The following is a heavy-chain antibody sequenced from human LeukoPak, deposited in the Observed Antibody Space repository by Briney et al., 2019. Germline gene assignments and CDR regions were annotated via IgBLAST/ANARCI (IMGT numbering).Heavy chain of an antibody. CDR1: GGSFSGYY. D-gene: IGHD5-18*01. V-gene: IGHV4-34*01. CDR3: ARMDTAMVSGLGY. CDR2: INHSGST. J-gene: IGHJ4*02. Sequence: SETLSITCAVYGGSFSGYYWSWIRQPPGKGLEWIGEINHSGSTNYNPSLKSRVTISVDTSKNQFSLKLSSVTAADTAVYYCARMDTAMVSGLGYWGQGTLVTVSS.